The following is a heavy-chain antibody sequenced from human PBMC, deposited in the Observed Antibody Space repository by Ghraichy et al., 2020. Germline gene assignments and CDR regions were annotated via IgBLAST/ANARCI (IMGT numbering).Heavy chain of an antibody. CDR1: GFAFSSYS. CDR3: ARDSRPWSVIQFGMDI. CDR2: ISTKSKYI. D-gene: IGHD3-3*01. V-gene: IGHV3-21*01. J-gene: IGHJ6*02. Sequence: VGSLRLSCAASGFAFSSYSLNWVRQAPGKGPEWVSSISTKSKYIYYADSVKGRFTISRDNSKNSLFLQMNSLRVEDTAVYYCARDSRPWSVIQFGMDIWGQGTTVTVS.